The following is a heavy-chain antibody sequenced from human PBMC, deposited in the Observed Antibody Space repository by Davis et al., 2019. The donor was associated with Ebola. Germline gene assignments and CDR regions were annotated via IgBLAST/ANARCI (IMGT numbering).Heavy chain of an antibody. V-gene: IGHV1-18*01. CDR3: ARAVTMVLPSGWFDP. Sequence: AASVNVSCKASRYTFTRYRISWVRQAPGQGLEWMGWISAYNGNTNYAQNLQGRVTMTTDTSTSTAYMDVRSLTYDDTAVYYCARAVTMVLPSGWFDPWGQGTLVTVSS. J-gene: IGHJ5*02. D-gene: IGHD3-10*01. CDR2: ISAYNGNT. CDR1: RYTFTRYR.